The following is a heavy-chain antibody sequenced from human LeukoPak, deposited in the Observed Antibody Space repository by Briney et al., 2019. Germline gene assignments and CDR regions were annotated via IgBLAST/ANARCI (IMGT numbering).Heavy chain of an antibody. V-gene: IGHV3-30*02. J-gene: IGHJ4*02. CDR3: AKRGTVHVVDTAMAGGLSFDY. CDR1: GFTFSSYG. D-gene: IGHD5-18*01. Sequence: GGSLRLSCAASGFTFSSYGMHWVRQAPGRGLEWVAFIRYDGRNKYYADSVKGRFTISRDNSKNTLYLQMNSLRAEDTAVYYCAKRGTVHVVDTAMAGGLSFDYWGQGTLVTVPS. CDR2: IRYDGRNK.